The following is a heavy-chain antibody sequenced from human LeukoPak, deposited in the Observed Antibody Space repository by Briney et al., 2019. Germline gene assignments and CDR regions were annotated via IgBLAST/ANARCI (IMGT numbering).Heavy chain of an antibody. Sequence: SETLSLTCTVSGGSISSGSYYWSWIRQPAGTGLEWIGRIYTSGSTNYNPSLKSRVIISADTSKNQFSLKLSSVTAADTAVYYCAREPYYYESSGYSPYWGQGTLVTVSS. CDR1: GGSISSGSYY. V-gene: IGHV4-61*02. CDR3: AREPYYYESSGYSPY. CDR2: IYTSGST. D-gene: IGHD3-22*01. J-gene: IGHJ4*02.